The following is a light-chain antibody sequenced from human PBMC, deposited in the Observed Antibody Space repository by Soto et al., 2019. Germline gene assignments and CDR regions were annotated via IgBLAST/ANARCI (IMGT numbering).Light chain of an antibody. J-gene: IGKJ2*02. V-gene: IGKV1-39*01. CDR1: QSIGTH. CDR2: ATS. Sequence: DIQMTQSPSSLSASVGDRVTITCRASQSIGTHLNWYQQKLGKAPVLLIYATSTLQSGVPSRISGSGSGTDFTLTISSLQPEDFATYYYQQSFTTPSTFGQGTKLEIK. CDR3: QQSFTTPST.